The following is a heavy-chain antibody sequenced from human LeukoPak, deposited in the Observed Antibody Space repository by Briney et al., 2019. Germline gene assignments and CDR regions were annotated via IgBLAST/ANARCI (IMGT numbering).Heavy chain of an antibody. J-gene: IGHJ5*02. CDR3: ARRRNWVDP. Sequence: SETRPLTCTVSGGSVSGYYWTWVRQPPGKGLEWIGYIYYSETNYNPSLKSRVNISLDPSKNQLSLKLTSVTAADTAVYYCARRRNWVDPWDQGTLVTVSS. CDR1: GGSVSGYY. CDR2: IYYSET. V-gene: IGHV4-59*08.